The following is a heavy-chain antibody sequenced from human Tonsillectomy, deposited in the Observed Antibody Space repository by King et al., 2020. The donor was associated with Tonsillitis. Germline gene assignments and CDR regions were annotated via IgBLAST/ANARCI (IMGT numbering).Heavy chain of an antibody. J-gene: IGHJ4*02. CDR1: GLNLDDYT. CDR3: AKDPRSGSVGVDY. CDR2: ITWDGGST. Sequence: VQLVESGGAVVQPGGSLRLSCAASGLNLDDYTMHWVRQTPGRGLEWVSLITWDGGSTYYADSVKGRFTISRDNSKNSLFLQMNSLRTEDTALYYCAKDPRSGSVGVDYWGQGTLVTVSS. D-gene: IGHD6-19*01. V-gene: IGHV3-43*01.